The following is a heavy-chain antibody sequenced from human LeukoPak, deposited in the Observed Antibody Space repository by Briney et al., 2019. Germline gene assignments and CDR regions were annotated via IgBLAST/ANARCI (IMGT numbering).Heavy chain of an antibody. CDR3: AGASGWQIDY. V-gene: IGHV4-39*07. CDR2: IYYSGST. D-gene: IGHD6-19*01. Sequence: ASETLSLTCTVSGGSISSSSYYWGWIRQPPGKGLEWIGNIYYSGSTYYNPSLESRVTISVDKSKNQFSLKLSSVTAADTAVYYCAGASGWQIDYWGQGTLVTVSS. J-gene: IGHJ4*02. CDR1: GGSISSSSYY.